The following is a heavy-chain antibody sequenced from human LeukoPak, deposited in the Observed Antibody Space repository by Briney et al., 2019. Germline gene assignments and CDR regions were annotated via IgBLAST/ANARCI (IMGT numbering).Heavy chain of an antibody. J-gene: IGHJ4*02. Sequence: PGGSLRLSCAASGFTFSSYSMNWVRQAPGKGLDWVSSISSSSSYIYYADSVKGRFTISRDNAKNSLYLQMNSLRAEDTAVYYCARDAYDILTGYQDYYFDYWGQGTLVTVSS. CDR1: GFTFSSYS. CDR3: ARDAYDILTGYQDYYFDY. CDR2: ISSSSSYI. V-gene: IGHV3-21*01. D-gene: IGHD3-9*01.